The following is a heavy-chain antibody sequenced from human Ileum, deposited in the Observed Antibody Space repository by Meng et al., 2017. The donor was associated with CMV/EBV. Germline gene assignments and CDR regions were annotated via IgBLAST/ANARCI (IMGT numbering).Heavy chain of an antibody. Sequence: SETLSLTCTVSSDSFRGFYWNWIRQAPGKGLEWIRYVYNSVTTNYNPSLKSRVTISADTSKNQFSLRLTAVTAADTAVYYCARDPAGMVMPAARGYFDSWGQGRLVTVSS. CDR3: ARDPAGMVMPAARGYFDS. D-gene: IGHD2-21*01. CDR2: VYNSVTT. CDR1: SDSFRGFY. J-gene: IGHJ4*02. V-gene: IGHV4-59*01.